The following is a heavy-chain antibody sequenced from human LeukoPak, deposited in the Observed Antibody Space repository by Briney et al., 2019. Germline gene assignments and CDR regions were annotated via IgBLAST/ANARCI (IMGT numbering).Heavy chain of an antibody. CDR2: INPSGGST. J-gene: IGHJ4*02. D-gene: IGHD1-26*01. CDR1: GYTFTSYY. V-gene: IGHV1-46*01. CDR3: ARSSGSYYTGYFDY. Sequence: GASVKVSWKASGYTFTSYYMHWVRQDPGQGLEWIETINPSGGSTSYAQKFQGRVTMTRDMSTSTVYMELSSLRSEDTAVYYCARSSGSYYTGYFDYWGQGTLVTVSS.